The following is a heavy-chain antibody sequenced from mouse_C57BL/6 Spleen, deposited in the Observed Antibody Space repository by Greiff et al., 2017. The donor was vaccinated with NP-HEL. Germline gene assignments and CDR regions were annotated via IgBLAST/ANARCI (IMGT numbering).Heavy chain of an antibody. CDR2: IDPANGNT. D-gene: IGHD3-1*01. CDR1: GFNIKNTY. Sequence: EVQVVESVAELVRPGASVKLSCTASGFNIKNTYMHWVKQRPEQGLEWIGRIDPANGNTKYAPKFQGKATITADTSSNTAYLQLSSLTSEDTAIYYGAQPDSGDPSYAMDYWGQGTSVTVSS. J-gene: IGHJ4*01. CDR3: AQPDSGDPSYAMDY. V-gene: IGHV14-3*01.